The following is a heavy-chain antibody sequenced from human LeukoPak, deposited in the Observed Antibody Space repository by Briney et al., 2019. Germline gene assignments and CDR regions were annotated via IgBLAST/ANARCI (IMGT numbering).Heavy chain of an antibody. Sequence: SVKVSCKASGGSFSTYTFSWVRQAPGQGLEWMGDIIPSFTKVNYAQNFHGRVTITADESTSTAYMELKSLKSEDTAVYFCARERATTTFDYWGQGTLVTVSS. CDR1: GGSFSTYT. J-gene: IGHJ4*02. CDR2: IIPSFTKV. D-gene: IGHD1-14*01. V-gene: IGHV1-69*13. CDR3: ARERATTTFDY.